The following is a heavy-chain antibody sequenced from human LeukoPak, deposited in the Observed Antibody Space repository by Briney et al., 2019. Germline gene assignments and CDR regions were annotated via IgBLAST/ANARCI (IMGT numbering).Heavy chain of an antibody. V-gene: IGHV2-5*02. Sequence: SGPTLVKPTQTLTLTCTFSGFSLSTSGVGVGWIRQPPGKALEWLALIYWDDDKRYSPSLKSRLTITKDTSKNQVVLTMTNMGPVDTATYYCAHPTRIYPGDAFDIWGQGTMVTVSS. D-gene: IGHD1-14*01. J-gene: IGHJ3*02. CDR2: IYWDDDK. CDR3: AHPTRIYPGDAFDI. CDR1: GFSLSTSGVG.